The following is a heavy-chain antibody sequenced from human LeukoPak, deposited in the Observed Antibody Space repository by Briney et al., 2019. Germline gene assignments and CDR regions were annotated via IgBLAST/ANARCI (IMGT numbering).Heavy chain of an antibody. Sequence: SQTLSLTCAISGDTVSSNAAAWNWIRQSPSRGLEWLGRTYYRSKWNTDYAASVQNRITINPDTSTNQFSLQLKSATPEDTAVYYCLRQRSTSTYYFGLDVWGQGTTVTVSS. CDR2: TYYRSKWNT. V-gene: IGHV6-1*01. D-gene: IGHD6-6*01. J-gene: IGHJ6*02. CDR3: LRQRSTSTYYFGLDV. CDR1: GDTVSSNAAA.